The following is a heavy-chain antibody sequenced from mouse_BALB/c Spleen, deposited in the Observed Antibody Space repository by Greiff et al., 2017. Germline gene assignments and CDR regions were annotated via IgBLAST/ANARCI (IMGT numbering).Heavy chain of an antibody. J-gene: IGHJ2*01. CDR3: ARKKEYGNSYFDY. D-gene: IGHD2-10*02. Sequence: QVQLQQPGAELVMPGASVKMSCKASGYTFTDYWMHWVKQRPGQGLEWIGAIDTSDSYTSYNQKFKGKATLTVDESSSTAYMQLSSLTSEDSAVYYCARKKEYGNSYFDYWGQGTTLTVSS. CDR1: GYTFTDYW. CDR2: IDTSDSYT. V-gene: IGHV1-69*01.